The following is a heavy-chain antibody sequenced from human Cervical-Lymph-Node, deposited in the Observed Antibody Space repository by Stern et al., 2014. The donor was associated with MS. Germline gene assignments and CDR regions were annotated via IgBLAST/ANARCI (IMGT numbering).Heavy chain of an antibody. CDR2: ISAYNGNT. Sequence: VQLVQSGAEVKKPGASVKVSCKASGYTFTSYGISWGRQAPGQGLGRMGWISAYNGNTNYAQKLQGRVTMTTDTSTSTAYMELRSLRSDDTAVYYCAREDHGSELGGMDVWGQGTTVTVSS. CDR3: AREDHGSELGGMDV. D-gene: IGHD3-10*01. V-gene: IGHV1-18*01. J-gene: IGHJ6*02. CDR1: GYTFTSYG.